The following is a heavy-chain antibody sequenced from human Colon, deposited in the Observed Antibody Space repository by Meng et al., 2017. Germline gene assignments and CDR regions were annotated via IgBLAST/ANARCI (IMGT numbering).Heavy chain of an antibody. CDR3: ARDQIAVAGRAPYFDY. J-gene: IGHJ4*02. CDR1: GFTFSDYY. CDR2: ISYDGSNK. Sequence: GESLKISCAASGFTFSDYYMRWIRQAPGKGLEWVAVISYDGSNKYYADSVKGRFTISRDNSKNTLYLQMNSLRAEDTAVYYCARDQIAVAGRAPYFDYWGQGTLVTVSS. D-gene: IGHD6-19*01. V-gene: IGHV3-30*01.